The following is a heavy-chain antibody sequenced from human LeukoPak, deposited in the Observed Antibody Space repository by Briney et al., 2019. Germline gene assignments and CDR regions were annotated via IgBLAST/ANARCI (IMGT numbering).Heavy chain of an antibody. CDR1: GFTFTSSA. CDR3: AAGRHSSGPSDY. J-gene: IGHJ4*02. Sequence: SVKVSCKASGFTFTSSAMQWVRQARGQRLEWIGWIVVGSGNTNYAQKFQERITITRDMSTSTAYMELSSLRSEDTAVYYCAAGRHSSGPSDYWGQGTLVTVSS. V-gene: IGHV1-58*02. CDR2: IVVGSGNT. D-gene: IGHD3-22*01.